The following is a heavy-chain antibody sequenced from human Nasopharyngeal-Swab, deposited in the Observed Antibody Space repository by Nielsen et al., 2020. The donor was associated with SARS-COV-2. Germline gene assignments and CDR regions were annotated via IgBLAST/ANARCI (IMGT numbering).Heavy chain of an antibody. CDR2: IYYSGST. Sequence: ESLKISCTVSGGSISSSSYYWGWIRQPPGKGLEWIGSIYYSGSTYYNPSLKSRVTISVDTSKNQFSLKLSSVTAADTAVYYCFGLAAAGYFDYWGQGTLVTISS. V-gene: IGHV4-39*07. D-gene: IGHD6-13*01. CDR3: FGLAAAGYFDY. CDR1: GGSISSSSYY. J-gene: IGHJ4*02.